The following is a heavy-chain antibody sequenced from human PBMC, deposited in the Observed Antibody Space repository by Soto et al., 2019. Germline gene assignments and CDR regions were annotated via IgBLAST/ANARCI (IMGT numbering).Heavy chain of an antibody. CDR3: ASSGGSSEESYFDY. CDR1: GGTFSSYA. CDR2: IIPIFGTA. J-gene: IGHJ4*02. V-gene: IGHV1-69*13. D-gene: IGHD2-15*01. Sequence: SVKVSCKASGGTFSSYASSWVRQAPGQGLEWMGGIIPIFGTANYAQKFQGRVTITADESTSTAYMELSSLRSEDTAVYYCASSGGSSEESYFDYWGQGTLVTVSS.